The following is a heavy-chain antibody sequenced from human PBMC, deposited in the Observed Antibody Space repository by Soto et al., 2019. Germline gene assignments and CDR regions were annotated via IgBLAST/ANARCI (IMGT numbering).Heavy chain of an antibody. Sequence: QVQLQESGPGLVKPSQTLSLTCTVSGDSISSGGYYWSWNRQHPGTGLEWIGYIYDNGGAYYSPSLKGRVVISVDRSENQFSLRLSSVTAAATAVYYCASVKGGTTRRAFDSWCQGALVTVSS. CDR2: IYDNGGA. D-gene: IGHD1-7*01. J-gene: IGHJ4*02. CDR3: ASVKGGTTRRAFDS. V-gene: IGHV4-31*03. CDR1: GDSISSGGYY.